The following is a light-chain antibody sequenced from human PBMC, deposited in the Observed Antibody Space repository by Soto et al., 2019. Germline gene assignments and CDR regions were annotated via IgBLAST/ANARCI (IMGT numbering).Light chain of an antibody. V-gene: IGKV3-20*01. J-gene: IGKJ2*01. CDR1: QTVNSTF. Sequence: EIVLTQSPGTLSLSPGERATLSCRASQTVNSTFLAWYQQRRAQAPRLLLYGASNRATGIPDRFSGSGSGTDFTLTISRLEPEDFTVYYCQQYDKWPHTFGLGTRLEIK. CDR2: GAS. CDR3: QQYDKWPHT.